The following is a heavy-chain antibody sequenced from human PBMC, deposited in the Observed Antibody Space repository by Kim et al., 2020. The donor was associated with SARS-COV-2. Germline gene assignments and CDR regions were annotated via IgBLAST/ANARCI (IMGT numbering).Heavy chain of an antibody. CDR3: ARYFDWLDDDAFDI. J-gene: IGHJ3*02. D-gene: IGHD3-9*01. CDR1: GYTFTGYY. CDR2: INPNSGGT. V-gene: IGHV1-2*06. Sequence: ASVKVSCKASGYTFTGYYMHWVRQAPGQGLEWMGRINPNSGGTNYAQKFQGRVTMTRDTSISTAYMELSRLRSDDTAVYYCARYFDWLDDDAFDIWGQGTMVTVSS.